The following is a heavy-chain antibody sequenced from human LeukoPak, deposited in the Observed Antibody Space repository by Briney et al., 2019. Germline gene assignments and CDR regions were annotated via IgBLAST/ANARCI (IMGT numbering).Heavy chain of an antibody. CDR2: ISSSSSTI. CDR3: ARARTVVVPAATRGDAFDI. Sequence: GGSLRLSCAASGFTFSSYSMNWVRQAPGKGLEWVSYISSSSSTIYYADSVKGRFTISRDNAKNSLYLQMNSLRAEDTAVYYCARARTVVVPAATRGDAFDIWGQGTMVTVSS. V-gene: IGHV3-48*04. J-gene: IGHJ3*02. D-gene: IGHD2-2*01. CDR1: GFTFSSYS.